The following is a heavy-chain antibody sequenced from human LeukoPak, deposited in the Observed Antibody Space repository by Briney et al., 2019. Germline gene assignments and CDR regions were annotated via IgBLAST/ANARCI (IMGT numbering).Heavy chain of an antibody. CDR3: ARGSSGYSYYFDY. D-gene: IGHD3-22*01. CDR1: GFTLTSYA. Sequence: GRSLRLSCAASGFTLTSYAMRWVRQAPGKGLEWVAVISYDGSIKYYADSVKGRFTISRDNSETTLFLQMNSLRAEDTAVYYCARGSSGYSYYFDYWGQGTLVSVSS. J-gene: IGHJ4*02. V-gene: IGHV3-30-3*01. CDR2: ISYDGSIK.